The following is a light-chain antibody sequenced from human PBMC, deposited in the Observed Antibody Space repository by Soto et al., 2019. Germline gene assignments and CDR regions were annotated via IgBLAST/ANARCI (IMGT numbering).Light chain of an antibody. CDR1: SSNIGGNS. J-gene: IGLJ1*01. CDR3: GSSDSIVSPYV. Sequence: QSVLTQPPSVSAAPGQKVTISCYGSSSNIGGNSVSWYQQLPGTAPKLLIYDDNKRPSGIPDRFSGSKSGTSATLGMTGFQPGAEADYYCGSSDSIVSPYVFVFGTKV. CDR2: DDN. V-gene: IGLV1-51*01.